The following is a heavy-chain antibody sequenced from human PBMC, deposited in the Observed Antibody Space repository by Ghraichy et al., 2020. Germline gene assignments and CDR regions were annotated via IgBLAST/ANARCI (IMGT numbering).Heavy chain of an antibody. D-gene: IGHD6-13*01. V-gene: IGHV3-9*01. CDR2: INWNSATI. CDR3: ARGYTSNWYTGLDF. Sequence: GGSLRLTCAASGFPFDDYAMHWVRQAPGKGLEWVSSINWNSATIGYSDSVKGRFTIPRDNAKKSLHLQMNRLSTEDTALYFCARGYTSNWYTGLDFWGQGVIVTVSS. J-gene: IGHJ4*02. CDR1: GFPFDDYA.